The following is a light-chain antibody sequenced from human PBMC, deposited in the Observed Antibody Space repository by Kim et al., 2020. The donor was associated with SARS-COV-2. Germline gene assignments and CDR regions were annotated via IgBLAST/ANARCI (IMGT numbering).Light chain of an antibody. CDR1: TSNIGSYA. CDR3: AAWDDSLNGYV. CDR2: NNR. Sequence: GQRVHIPCSGSTSNIGSYAVTWYQQLPGTAPKLLIFNNRQRPSGIPDRFSGSKSGASASLAISGLQSDDEADYYCAAWDDSLNGYVFGTGTKVTVL. V-gene: IGLV1-44*01. J-gene: IGLJ1*01.